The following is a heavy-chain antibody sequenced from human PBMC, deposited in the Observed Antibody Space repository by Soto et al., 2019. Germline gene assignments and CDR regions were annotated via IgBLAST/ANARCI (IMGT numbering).Heavy chain of an antibody. CDR1: GGAFSSYA. CDR3: ARGSGDCFEISYFDY. V-gene: IGHV1-69*13. D-gene: IGHD2-21*01. J-gene: IGHJ4*02. CDR2: IIPIFGTA. Sequence: GASVKVSCKASGGAFSSYAISWVRQAPGQGLEWVGGIIPIFGTANYAQKIQGRVTITADESTSTADMELSSLRSEDRAVYYCARGSGDCFEISYFDYWGQGTLVTVS.